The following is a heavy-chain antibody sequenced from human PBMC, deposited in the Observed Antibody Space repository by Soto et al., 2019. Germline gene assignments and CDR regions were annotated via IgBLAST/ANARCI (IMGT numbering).Heavy chain of an antibody. CDR2: TRNKADGGTT. V-gene: IGHV3-15*01. CDR1: GFTFSDYY. J-gene: IGHJ6*02. CDR3: TTAFGGGDYYCDGQYV. D-gene: IGHD3-3*01. Sequence: PGGSLRLSCAASGFTFSDYYMDWVRQVPGKGLEWVGRTRNKADGGTTDYTAPVKGRFTISRDDSKNTLFLQMNSLKTEDTAVYYCTTAFGGGDYYCDGQYVWGRGTTVTVSS.